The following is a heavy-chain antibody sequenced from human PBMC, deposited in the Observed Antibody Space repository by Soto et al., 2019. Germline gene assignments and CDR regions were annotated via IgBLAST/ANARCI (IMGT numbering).Heavy chain of an antibody. D-gene: IGHD3-3*02. V-gene: IGHV5-10-1*01. CDR3: ARHFPLPTDLQFYYYYYYGVDV. CDR2: IDPSDSYS. Sequence: PGESLKISCKGSGYSFTTFWISWMRQVPGKGLEWMGRIDPSDSYSNYSPSFQGHITISADKSINTAYLHFSNLKASDTAVYYCARHFPLPTDLQFYYYYYYGVDVWGHGTAVTVSS. J-gene: IGHJ6*02. CDR1: GYSFTTFW.